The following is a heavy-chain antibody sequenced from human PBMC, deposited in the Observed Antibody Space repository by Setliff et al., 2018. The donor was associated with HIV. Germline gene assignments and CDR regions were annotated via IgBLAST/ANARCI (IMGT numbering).Heavy chain of an antibody. V-gene: IGHV4-34*01. J-gene: IGHJ4*02. CDR3: ARESPSSSWFYFDF. D-gene: IGHD6-13*01. CDR1: GGSFSDYY. CDR2: INHRGST. Sequence: LSLTCAVYGGSFSDYYWTWIHQSPGKGLEWIGEINHRGSTNYNPSLKSRVTVSVDTSKNQFSLELGSVTAADTAVYYCARESPSSSWFYFDFWGQGTLVTVSS.